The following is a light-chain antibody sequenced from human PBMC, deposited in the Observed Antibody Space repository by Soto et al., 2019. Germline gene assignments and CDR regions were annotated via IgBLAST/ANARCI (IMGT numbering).Light chain of an antibody. CDR2: DVN. CDR3: CSYAGSGNYWI. CDR1: SSDVGGYNF. J-gene: IGLJ3*02. Sequence: QSALTQPRSVSGSPGQSVTLSCTGTSSDVGGYNFVSWYQQNPGKAPKLIIYDVNQRPSGVPDRFSGLKSGNTASLTISGLQAEDEADYYCCSYAGSGNYWIFGGGTQLTVL. V-gene: IGLV2-11*01.